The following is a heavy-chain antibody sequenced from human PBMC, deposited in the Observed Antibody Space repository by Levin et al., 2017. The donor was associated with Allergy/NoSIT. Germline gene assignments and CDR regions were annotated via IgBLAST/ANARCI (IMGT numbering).Heavy chain of an antibody. CDR1: GFTVSTNY. D-gene: IGHD2-2*01. CDR2: IYSSGTT. CDR3: ARNRYCSSTSCYYQKGYYYYYGMDV. J-gene: IGHJ6*02. V-gene: IGHV3-53*01. Sequence: GGSLRLSCAASGFTVSTNYMSWVRQAPGKGLEWVSVIYSSGTTYYADSVQGRFTISRDNSRNTLYLQMNSLRAEDTAVYYCARNRYCSSTSCYYQKGYYYYYGMDVWGQGTTVTVSS.